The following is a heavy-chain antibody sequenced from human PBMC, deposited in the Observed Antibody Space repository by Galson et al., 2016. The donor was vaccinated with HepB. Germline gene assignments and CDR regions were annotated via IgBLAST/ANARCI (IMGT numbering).Heavy chain of an antibody. Sequence: SETLSLTCAVSGGSFRSDYWSWLRQFPGKGLEWVGEINQSGTTNYNPSLKSRVSILLDTSNNQFSLRLRSLTAADTAIYFCARVTRFPDAFDIWGQGTTVTVSS. J-gene: IGHJ3*02. CDR1: GGSFRSDY. V-gene: IGHV4-34*01. CDR2: INQSGTT. CDR3: ARVTRFPDAFDI. D-gene: IGHD3-10*01.